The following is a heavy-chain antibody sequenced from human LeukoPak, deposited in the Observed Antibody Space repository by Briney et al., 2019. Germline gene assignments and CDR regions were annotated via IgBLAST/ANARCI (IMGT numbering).Heavy chain of an antibody. CDR2: ISYDGSNK. J-gene: IGHJ4*02. V-gene: IGHV3-30-3*01. CDR3: ASGRGGYDSMDY. D-gene: IGHD5-12*01. CDR1: GFTFSSYA. Sequence: PGRSLRLSCAASGFTFSSYAMHWVRRAPGKGLEWVAVISYDGSNKYYADSVKGRFTISRDNSKNTLYLQMNSLRAEDTAVYYCASGRGGYDSMDYWGQGTLVTVSS.